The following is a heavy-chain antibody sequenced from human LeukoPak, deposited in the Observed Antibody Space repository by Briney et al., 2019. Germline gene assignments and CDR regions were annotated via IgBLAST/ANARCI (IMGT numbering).Heavy chain of an antibody. CDR3: AKGGYDYVEVGYFDY. Sequence: GGSLRLSCAASGFTFASYAMSWVRQTPGKGLEWVSVIIGSVASTYYADSVKGRFTISRDNSKNTQYLQMNSLRADDTAVYYCAKGGYDYVEVGYFDYWGQGTLVTVSS. D-gene: IGHD5-12*01. CDR1: GFTFASYA. V-gene: IGHV3-23*01. CDR2: IIGSVAST. J-gene: IGHJ4*02.